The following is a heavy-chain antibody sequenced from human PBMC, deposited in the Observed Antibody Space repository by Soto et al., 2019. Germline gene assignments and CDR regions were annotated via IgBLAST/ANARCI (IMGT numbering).Heavy chain of an antibody. J-gene: IGHJ4*02. Sequence: EVQLVESGGGLVQPGRSLRLSCAASGFTFDDYAMHWVRQAPGKGLEWVSGISWNSGSIGYADSVKGRFTISRDNAKNSLYLQMNSLRAEDTALYYCAKDIGSYGYYFDYWGQRTLVTVSS. CDR3: AKDIGSYGYYFDY. D-gene: IGHD5-18*01. CDR1: GFTFDDYA. V-gene: IGHV3-9*01. CDR2: ISWNSGSI.